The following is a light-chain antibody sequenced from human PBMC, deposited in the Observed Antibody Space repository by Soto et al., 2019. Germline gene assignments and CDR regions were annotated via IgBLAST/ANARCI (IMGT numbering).Light chain of an antibody. CDR1: QSVSSSY. CDR2: GAS. J-gene: IGKJ3*01. V-gene: IGKV3-20*01. CDR3: QQYGSPRT. Sequence: EIVLTQSPGTLSLSPGERATLSCRASQSVSSSYLAWYQQKPGQAPRLLIYGASSRATGIPDRFSGSGSGTDFTLTISSLEPEDFAVYYCQQYGSPRTFGHGTKVDIK.